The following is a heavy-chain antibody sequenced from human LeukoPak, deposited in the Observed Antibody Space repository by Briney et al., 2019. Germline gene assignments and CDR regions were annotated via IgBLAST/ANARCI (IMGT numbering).Heavy chain of an antibody. CDR3: ARGAAGGSGGIDY. Sequence: GGSLRLSCAASGFIVSSNDMSWVRQAPGKGLEWVSIIYSGADTYYADSVKGRFTVSRDNSKNTVHLQMNSLRAEDTAVCYCARGAAGGSGGIDYWGQGTLVTVSS. CDR1: GFIVSSND. CDR2: IYSGADT. V-gene: IGHV3-53*01. D-gene: IGHD6-13*01. J-gene: IGHJ4*02.